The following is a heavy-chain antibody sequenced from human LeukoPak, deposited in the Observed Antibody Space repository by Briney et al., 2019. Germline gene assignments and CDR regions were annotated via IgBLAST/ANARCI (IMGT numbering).Heavy chain of an antibody. V-gene: IGHV3-64*01. Sequence: GGSLRPSCAASGFTFSSYAMHWVRQAPGKGLEYVSAISSNGDNTYYANSVKGRFTISRDNSKNTLYLQMGSLRAEDMAVYYCARDRRGDYDYWGQGTLVTVSS. CDR3: ARDRRGDYDY. J-gene: IGHJ4*02. CDR2: ISSNGDNT. D-gene: IGHD4-17*01. CDR1: GFTFSSYA.